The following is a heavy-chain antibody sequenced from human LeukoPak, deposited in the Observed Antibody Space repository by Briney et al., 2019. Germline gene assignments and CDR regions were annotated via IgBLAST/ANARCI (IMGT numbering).Heavy chain of an antibody. D-gene: IGHD3-22*01. V-gene: IGHV3-23*01. CDR2: ISGSGGST. CDR1: GFTFSTYS. Sequence: GGSLRLSCVASGFTFSTYSMNWVRQAPGKGLEWVSAISGSGGSTYYADSVKGRFTISRDNSKNTLYLQMNSLRAEDTAVYYCAKDPSSYYYDSSGSTWGQGTLVTVSS. J-gene: IGHJ5*02. CDR3: AKDPSSYYYDSSGST.